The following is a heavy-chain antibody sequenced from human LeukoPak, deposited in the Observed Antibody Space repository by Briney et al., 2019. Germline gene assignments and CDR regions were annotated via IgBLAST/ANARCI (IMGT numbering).Heavy chain of an antibody. CDR1: GFTFSSYA. CDR2: ISYDGSNK. J-gene: IGHJ4*02. CDR3: ARGKWELPFDY. D-gene: IGHD1-26*01. V-gene: IGHV3-30-3*01. Sequence: RGSLRLSCAASGFTFSSYAMHWVRQAPGKGLEWVAVISYDGSNKYYADSVKGRFTISRDNSKNTLYLQMNSLRAEDTAVYYCARGKWELPFDYWGQGTLVTVSS.